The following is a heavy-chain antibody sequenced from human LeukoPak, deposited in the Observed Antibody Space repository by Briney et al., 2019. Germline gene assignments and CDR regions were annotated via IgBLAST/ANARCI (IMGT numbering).Heavy chain of an antibody. Sequence: ASVKVSCKASGYTFTSYGMSWVRQAPGQGLEWMGWISGYNGNTNYAQKLQGGVRMTTDTSTSTVYMELRSLRSDDTAVYYCAREGLWFGDPEDYMDVWGKGTTVTVSS. CDR3: AREGLWFGDPEDYMDV. J-gene: IGHJ6*03. D-gene: IGHD3-10*01. CDR2: ISGYNGNT. V-gene: IGHV1-18*01. CDR1: GYTFTSYG.